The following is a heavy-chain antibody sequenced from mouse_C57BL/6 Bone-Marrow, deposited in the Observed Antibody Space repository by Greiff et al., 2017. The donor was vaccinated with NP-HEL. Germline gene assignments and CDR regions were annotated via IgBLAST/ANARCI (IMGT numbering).Heavy chain of an antibody. J-gene: IGHJ1*03. Sequence: VHLVESGPGLVQPSQSLSITCTVSGFSLTSYGVHWVRQSPGKGLEWLGVIWRGGSTDYNAAFMSRLSITKDNSKSQVFFKMNSLQADDTAIYYCAVNWDVRYFDVWGTGTTVTVSS. CDR1: GFSLTSYG. CDR2: IWRGGST. V-gene: IGHV2-5*01. D-gene: IGHD4-1*01. CDR3: AVNWDVRYFDV.